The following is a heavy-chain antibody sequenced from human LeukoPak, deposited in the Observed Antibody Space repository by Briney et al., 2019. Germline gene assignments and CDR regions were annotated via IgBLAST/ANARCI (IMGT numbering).Heavy chain of an antibody. Sequence: GASVEVSCKASGYTFTSYYMHWVRQAPGQGLEWMGIINPSGGSTSYAQKFQGRVTMTRDVSTSTVYMELSSLRSEDTAVYYCARATDCSGGSCYGGGDYWGQGTLVTVSS. V-gene: IGHV1-46*01. CDR3: ARATDCSGGSCYGGGDY. D-gene: IGHD2-15*01. CDR2: INPSGGST. CDR1: GYTFTSYY. J-gene: IGHJ4*02.